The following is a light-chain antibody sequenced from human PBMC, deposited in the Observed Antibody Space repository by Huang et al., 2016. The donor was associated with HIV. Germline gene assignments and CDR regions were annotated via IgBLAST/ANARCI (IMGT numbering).Light chain of an antibody. V-gene: IGKV3-11*01. Sequence: EIVLTQSPATLSFFPGQRVGLSCRASQNINTHLAWYQQRPGQPPRLLIYDASSRVPGVAARFSGSGSGTDFTLTISSLESEDFATYYCQQRVNGLTFGGGTKV. CDR2: DAS. CDR3: QQRVNGLT. J-gene: IGKJ4*01. CDR1: QNINTH.